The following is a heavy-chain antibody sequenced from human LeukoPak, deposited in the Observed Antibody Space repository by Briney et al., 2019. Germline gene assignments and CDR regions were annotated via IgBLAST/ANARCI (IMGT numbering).Heavy chain of an antibody. J-gene: IGHJ4*02. Sequence: GGSLRLSCAASGFTFSSYSMNWVRQAPGKGLEWVISISGSGSTTFYADSVKGRFTISRDNSKNILYLQMTSLRAEDTAVYYCAKGTSTYSSGSFDYWGRGTLVTVSS. V-gene: IGHV3-23*01. CDR1: GFTFSSYS. D-gene: IGHD6-19*01. CDR3: AKGTSTYSSGSFDY. CDR2: ISGSGSTT.